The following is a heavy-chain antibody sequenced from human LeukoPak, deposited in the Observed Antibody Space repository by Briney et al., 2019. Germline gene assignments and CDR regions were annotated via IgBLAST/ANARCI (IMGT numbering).Heavy chain of an antibody. CDR2: ISSSSSYI. V-gene: IGHV3-21*01. CDR1: GFTFSSYS. D-gene: IGHD3-22*01. Sequence: GGSLRLSCAASGFTFSSYSMNWVRQAPGKGLEWVSSISSSSSYIYCADSVKGRFTISRDNAKNSLYLQMNSLRAEDTAVYYCARDPYYYDSSGYSDFDYWGQGTLVTVSS. CDR3: ARDPYYYDSSGYSDFDY. J-gene: IGHJ4*02.